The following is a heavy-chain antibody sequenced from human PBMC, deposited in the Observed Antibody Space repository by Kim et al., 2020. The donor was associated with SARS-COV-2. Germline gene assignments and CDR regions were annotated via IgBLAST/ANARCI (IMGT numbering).Heavy chain of an antibody. CDR2: ISYDVSNE. D-gene: IGHD3-16*01. CDR1: RFTFSSYA. J-gene: IGHJ6*02. Sequence: GGSLRLSCAASRFTFSSYAMHWVRQAPGKGLEWVAVISYDVSNEYNADSVKGRFTISRDNSKNTLYLQMDSLRVEDTAVYYCARAEGVNYGMDVWGQGTT. CDR3: ARAEGVNYGMDV. V-gene: IGHV3-30*04.